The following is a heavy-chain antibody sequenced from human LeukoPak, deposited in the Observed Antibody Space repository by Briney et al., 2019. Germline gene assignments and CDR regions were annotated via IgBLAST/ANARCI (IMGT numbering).Heavy chain of an antibody. V-gene: IGHV3-33*01. CDR3: ARYNSGTMDY. CDR2: IWYDGSKK. J-gene: IGHJ4*02. D-gene: IGHD1-1*01. CDR1: GFIFSTYG. Sequence: PGRSLPVSRAACGFIFSTYGMHWVRQAPGKGLEWVAVIWYDGSKKYYADSAKGRFTISRDNSNNALYLQMDSLRAEDTAMYYCARYNSGTMDYWGQGAPVTVSS.